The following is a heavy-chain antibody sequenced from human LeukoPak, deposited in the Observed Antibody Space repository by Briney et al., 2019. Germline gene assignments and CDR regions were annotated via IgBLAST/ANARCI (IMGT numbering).Heavy chain of an antibody. CDR1: GYTFTAFY. Sequence: GAPVKDSCKASGYTFTAFYIHWVRQAPGQGLEGMGWINPNSGGTNYAQKFQGRVTMTRDTSISTAYLDLSRLRSDDTAVYYCAKEADGYNYWGQGTLVTVSS. J-gene: IGHJ4*02. CDR2: INPNSGGT. D-gene: IGHD5-24*01. V-gene: IGHV1-2*02. CDR3: AKEADGYNY.